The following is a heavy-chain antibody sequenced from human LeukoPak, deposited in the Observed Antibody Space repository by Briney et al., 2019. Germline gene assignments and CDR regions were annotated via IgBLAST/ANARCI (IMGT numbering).Heavy chain of an antibody. CDR3: ASLSNNWNAP. CDR2: IIPIFGTA. J-gene: IGHJ5*02. V-gene: IGHV1-69*13. Sequence: SVKVSCKASGYTFTGYYMHWVRQAPGQGLEWMGGIIPIFGTANYAQKFQGRVTITADESTSTAYMELSSLRSEDTAVYYCASLSNNWNAPWGQGTLVTVSS. D-gene: IGHD4-11*01. CDR1: GYTFTGYY.